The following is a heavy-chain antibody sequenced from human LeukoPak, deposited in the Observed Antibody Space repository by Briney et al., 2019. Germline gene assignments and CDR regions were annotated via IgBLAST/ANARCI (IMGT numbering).Heavy chain of an antibody. CDR1: GGTFSSYA. CDR3: ARDLGGGYDLGFDY. CDR2: IIPIFGIA. Sequence: SVKVSCKASGGTFSSYAISWVRQAPGQGLEWMGRIIPIFGIANYAQKFQGRVTITADKSTSTAYMELSSLRSGDTAVYYCARDLGGGYDLGFDYWGQGTLVTVSS. J-gene: IGHJ4*02. D-gene: IGHD5-12*01. V-gene: IGHV1-69*04.